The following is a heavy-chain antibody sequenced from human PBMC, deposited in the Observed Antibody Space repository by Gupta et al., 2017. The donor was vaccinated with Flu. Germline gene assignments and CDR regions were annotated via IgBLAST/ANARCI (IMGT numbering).Heavy chain of an antibody. CDR2: LNPNSGRT. Sequence: QVQLVPSGAEVKKPGASGKVSWKASGYTFNGYYLHWVRQAPGQGLEWLGRLNPNSGRTNFAQSFQGRVTMTRDTSISTAYMELSSLRSDDTAIYYCARDTYDFWSGYFRLWGQGTLVTVSS. J-gene: IGHJ4*02. D-gene: IGHD3-3*01. CDR1: GYTFNGYY. V-gene: IGHV1-2*06. CDR3: ARDTYDFWSGYFRL.